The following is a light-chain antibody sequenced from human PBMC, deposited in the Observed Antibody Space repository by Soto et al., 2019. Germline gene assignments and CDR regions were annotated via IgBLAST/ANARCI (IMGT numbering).Light chain of an antibody. Sequence: QSVLTQPPSVSGSPGQSVTISCTGTSSDVGSYNRVSWYQQPPGTAPKLMIYEVSNRPSGVPDRFSGSKSGNTASLTISGLQAEDEADYYCSSYTSSSTLVFGGGTQLPVL. CDR1: SSDVGSYNR. CDR3: SSYTSSSTLV. J-gene: IGLJ2*01. V-gene: IGLV2-18*02. CDR2: EVS.